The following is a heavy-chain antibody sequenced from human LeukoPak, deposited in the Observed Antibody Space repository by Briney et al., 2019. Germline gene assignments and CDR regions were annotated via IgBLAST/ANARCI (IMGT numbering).Heavy chain of an antibody. CDR2: ISASGDTT. D-gene: IGHD3-10*01. CDR3: ARVRAGSGSSYYFDY. CDR1: GFTFSTYA. Sequence: PGGSLRLSCAASGFTFSTYAMNWVRQAPGKGLEWVSAISASGDTTYYADSVKGRFTISRDNSKNTLYLQMNSLRAEDTAVYYCARVRAGSGSSYYFDYWGQGTPVTVSS. J-gene: IGHJ4*02. V-gene: IGHV3-23*01.